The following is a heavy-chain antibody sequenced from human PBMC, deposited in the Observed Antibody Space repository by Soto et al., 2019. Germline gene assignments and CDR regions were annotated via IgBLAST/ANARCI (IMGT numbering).Heavy chain of an antibody. V-gene: IGHV3-23*01. CDR1: GLSFRFYV. Sequence: GGSLRLSCAASGLSFRFYVMSWVRQAPGKGLEWVSSVTDYSTYYPDSVKGRFTNSRDNSRNTLYLQMNSLRAEDTAVYYCAKIYDFWSGYSSNDYWGQGTLVTVSS. D-gene: IGHD3-3*01. J-gene: IGHJ4*02. CDR3: AKIYDFWSGYSSNDY. CDR2: SVTDYST.